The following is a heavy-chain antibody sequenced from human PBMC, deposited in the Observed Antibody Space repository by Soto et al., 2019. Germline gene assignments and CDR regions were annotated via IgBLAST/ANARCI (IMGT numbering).Heavy chain of an antibody. D-gene: IGHD2-2*01. J-gene: IGHJ5*02. Sequence: ASVKVSCKASGYTFTSYGISWVRQAPGQGLEWMGWISAYNGNTNYAQKLQGRVTMTTDTSTSTAYMELRSLRSDDTAVYYCAGDFPRYCSSTSCFPRWFDPWGQGTLVTVSS. CDR3: AGDFPRYCSSTSCFPRWFDP. CDR2: ISAYNGNT. CDR1: GYTFTSYG. V-gene: IGHV1-18*01.